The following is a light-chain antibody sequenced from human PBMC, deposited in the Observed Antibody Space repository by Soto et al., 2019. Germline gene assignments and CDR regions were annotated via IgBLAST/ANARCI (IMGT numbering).Light chain of an antibody. Sequence: DIQMTQTPSTLSGSVGDTVTITCRASQTISSWLPWYQQKPGKAPKLLIYKASTLKSGAESRFSGSGSGKEFTLTLSSLQPDALGPCYCQQYNSYSEVFGHGTKVE. CDR1: QTISSW. V-gene: IGKV1-5*03. J-gene: IGKJ1*01. CDR2: KAS. CDR3: QQYNSYSEV.